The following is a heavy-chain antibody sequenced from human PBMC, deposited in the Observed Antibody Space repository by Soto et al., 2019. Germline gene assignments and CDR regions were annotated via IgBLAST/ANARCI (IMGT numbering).Heavy chain of an antibody. D-gene: IGHD6-13*01. CDR2: MNPNSGNT. CDR3: ARVAYSSSWYQTYGMDV. V-gene: IGHV1-8*01. CDR1: GYTFTSYD. Sequence: QVQLVQSGAEVKKPGASVKVSCKASGYTFTSYDINWVRQATGQGLEWMGWMNPNSGNTGYAQKFQGRVTMTRNTSISTAYMALSSLRSEDTAVYYCARVAYSSSWYQTYGMDVWGQGTTVTVSS. J-gene: IGHJ6*02.